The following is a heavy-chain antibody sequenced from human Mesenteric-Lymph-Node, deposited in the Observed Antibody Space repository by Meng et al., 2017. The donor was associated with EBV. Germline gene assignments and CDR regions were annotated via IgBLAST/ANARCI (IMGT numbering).Heavy chain of an antibody. Sequence: EVQLVASGGGLVKPGGSLRLSCVASGFPFSTYSMNWVRQAPGKGLEWFSTIGTTGNMYYADSVKGRFTISRDNAKTSVYLQMNSLRDEDTAVYYCARDTIVVDYWGQGTLVTVSS. V-gene: IGHV3-21*02. CDR1: GFPFSTYS. CDR3: ARDTIVVDY. J-gene: IGHJ4*02. CDR2: IGTTGNM. D-gene: IGHD2-21*01.